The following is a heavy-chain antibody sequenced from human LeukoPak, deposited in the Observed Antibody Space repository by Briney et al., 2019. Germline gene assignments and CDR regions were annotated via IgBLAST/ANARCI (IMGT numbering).Heavy chain of an antibody. CDR2: INPNSGGT. V-gene: IGHV1-2*02. J-gene: IGHJ4*02. CDR3: ARDWTVGATPDY. Sequence: ASVKVSCKASGYTFTGYYMHWVRQAPGQGLEWMGWINPNSGGTNYAQKFQGRVTMTGDTSISTAYMELSRLRSDDTAVYYCARDWTVGATPDYWGQGTLVTVSS. D-gene: IGHD1-26*01. CDR1: GYTFTGYY.